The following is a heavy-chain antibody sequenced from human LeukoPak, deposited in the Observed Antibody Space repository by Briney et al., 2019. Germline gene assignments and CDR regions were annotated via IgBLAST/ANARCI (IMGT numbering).Heavy chain of an antibody. CDR2: INSDGSVT. D-gene: IGHD1-26*01. V-gene: IGHV3-74*01. J-gene: IGHJ4*02. CDR3: ASDQASGSYYKDYFDY. Sequence: GGSLRLSCAASGFTFSGYWMYWVRQAPGKGLVWVSRINSDGSVTNYADSVKGRFTISRDNAKNTVYLQMNSLRAEDTAVYYCASDQASGSYYKDYFDYWGQGTLVTVSS. CDR1: GFTFSGYW.